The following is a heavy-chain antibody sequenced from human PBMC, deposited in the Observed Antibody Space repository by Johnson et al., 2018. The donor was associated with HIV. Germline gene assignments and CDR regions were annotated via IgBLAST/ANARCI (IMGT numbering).Heavy chain of an antibody. Sequence: QVQLVESGGGVVHPGGSLRLSCAASGFTFSSYGMHWVRQAPGKGLEWVAFIRYDGGNKYFADSVKGRFTTPRDNSKNTLYLQMNSLKTEDTAVYYCATDRGYYGSSGYSRVFDIWGQGTMVTVSS. V-gene: IGHV3-30*02. CDR1: GFTFSSYG. CDR3: ATDRGYYGSSGYSRVFDI. J-gene: IGHJ3*02. D-gene: IGHD3-22*01. CDR2: IRYDGGNK.